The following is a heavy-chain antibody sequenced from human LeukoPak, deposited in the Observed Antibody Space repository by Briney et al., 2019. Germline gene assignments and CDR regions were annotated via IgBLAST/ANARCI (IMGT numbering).Heavy chain of an antibody. CDR1: GFTFSSYA. CDR3: TTDSYGDDAFDI. D-gene: IGHD3-10*01. J-gene: IGHJ3*02. CDR2: IKSKTDGGTT. V-gene: IGHV3-15*01. Sequence: GGSLRLSCAASGFTFSSYAMPWVRQAPGKGLEWVGRIKSKTDGGTTDYAAPVKGRFTISRDDSKNTLYLQMNSLKTEDTAVYYCTTDSYGDDAFDIWGQGTMVTVSS.